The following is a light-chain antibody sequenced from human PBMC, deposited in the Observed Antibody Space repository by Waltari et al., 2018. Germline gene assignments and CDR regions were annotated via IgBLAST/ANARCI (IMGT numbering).Light chain of an antibody. J-gene: IGLJ2*01. CDR2: STN. CDR3: VLYMGSGIRV. V-gene: IGLV8-61*01. CDR1: SGSVSTPYH. Sequence: QTVVTQEPSFSVSPGGTVTLTCGLSSGSVSTPYHPSWYQQTPGQAPRTLIYSTNTRSSGVPDRFSGSILGNKAALTITGAQADDESDYYCVLYMGSGIRVFGGGTKLTVL.